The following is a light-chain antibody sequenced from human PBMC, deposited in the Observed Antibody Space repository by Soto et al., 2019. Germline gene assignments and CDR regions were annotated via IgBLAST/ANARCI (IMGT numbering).Light chain of an antibody. Sequence: DIQMTQSPSSLSASVGDRVTVTCRASQDIGNYLCWCQQRLGKAPKLLIYDASYLEAGVPSRFSGSGSGTDFTFTISSLQPEDFATYYCQQHDSLPLTFGGGTKVDIK. V-gene: IGKV1-33*01. CDR1: QDIGNY. J-gene: IGKJ4*01. CDR2: DAS. CDR3: QQHDSLPLT.